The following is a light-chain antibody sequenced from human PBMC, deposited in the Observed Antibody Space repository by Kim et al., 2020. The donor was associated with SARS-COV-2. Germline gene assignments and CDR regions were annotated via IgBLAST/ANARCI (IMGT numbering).Light chain of an antibody. Sequence: QSALTQPASVSGSPGQSITISCTGTNSDIGGYNYVSWYQQHPGNAPQLMIYAVTERPSGVSSRFSGSKSGNTASLTISGLQAEDEADYYCISYTSATTWVFGGGTQLTVL. CDR2: AVT. J-gene: IGLJ3*02. CDR3: ISYTSATTWV. V-gene: IGLV2-14*03. CDR1: NSDIGGYNY.